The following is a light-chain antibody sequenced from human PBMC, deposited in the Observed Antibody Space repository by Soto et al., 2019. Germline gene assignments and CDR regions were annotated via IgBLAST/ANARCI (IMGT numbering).Light chain of an antibody. Sequence: QSALTQPASVSGSPGQSITISCTGTSSDVGGYNYVSWYQQHPGKAPKLMIHEVSNRPSGVSNRFSGSKSGNTASLTISGLQAEDGADYYCSSYTSSSTLVFGTGTKLTVL. CDR1: SSDVGGYNY. V-gene: IGLV2-14*01. J-gene: IGLJ1*01. CDR2: EVS. CDR3: SSYTSSSTLV.